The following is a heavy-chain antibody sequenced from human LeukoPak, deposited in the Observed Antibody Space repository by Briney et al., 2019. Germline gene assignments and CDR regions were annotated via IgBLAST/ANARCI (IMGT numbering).Heavy chain of an antibody. V-gene: IGHV3-30-3*02. CDR1: GFTFSSYA. J-gene: IGHJ6*02. CDR3: AKLSYYDFWSGYWGNYYYYGMDV. D-gene: IGHD3-3*01. Sequence: GGSLRLSCAASGFTFSSYAMHWVRQAPGKGLEWVAVISYDGSNKYYADSVKGRFTISRDNSKNTLYLQMNSLRAEDTAVYYCAKLSYYDFWSGYWGNYYYYGMDVWGQGTTVTVSS. CDR2: ISYDGSNK.